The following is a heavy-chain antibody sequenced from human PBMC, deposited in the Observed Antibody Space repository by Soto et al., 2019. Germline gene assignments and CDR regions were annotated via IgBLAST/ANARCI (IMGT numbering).Heavy chain of an antibody. CDR2: IYWNDDK. Sequence: SGPTLVKPTQTLTLTCTFSGFSLSTSGVGVGWIRQPPGKALEWLALIYWNDDKRYSPSLKSRLTITKDTSKNQVVLTMTNMDPVDTATYYCAHEHVDIVATIIGGWFDPWGQGTLVTVSS. D-gene: IGHD5-12*01. CDR3: AHEHVDIVATIIGGWFDP. V-gene: IGHV2-5*01. J-gene: IGHJ5*02. CDR1: GFSLSTSGVG.